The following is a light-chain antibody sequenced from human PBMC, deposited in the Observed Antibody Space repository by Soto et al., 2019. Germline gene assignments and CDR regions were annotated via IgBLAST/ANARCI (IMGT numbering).Light chain of an antibody. CDR2: DAS. V-gene: IGKV3D-15*01. Sequence: VMTQSPDTLSVSPGERATLSCRASQSISRTLAWYQQKSGQPPRLLIYDASTRATGFPDRFSGSGSGTEFTLTISSLQSEDFAVYYCQQYNNWPLTFGGGTKVDIK. CDR1: QSISRT. CDR3: QQYNNWPLT. J-gene: IGKJ4*01.